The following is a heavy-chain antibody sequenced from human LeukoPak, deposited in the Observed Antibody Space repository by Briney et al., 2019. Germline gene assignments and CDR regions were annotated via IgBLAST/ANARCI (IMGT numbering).Heavy chain of an antibody. CDR1: GLLFSDAW. CDR3: STDRRFLEWHFNWGVFNY. V-gene: IGHV3-15*01. CDR2: IKSRTDRGTT. J-gene: IGHJ4*02. D-gene: IGHD3-3*01. Sequence: GGSLRLSCRAPGLLFSDAWMSWFRQAPGKGLEWVGRIKSRTDRGTTDYAAPVQGRFTISRDDSKDTLYLQMNGLKTEDTAVYYCSTDRRFLEWHFNWGVFNYWGQGSLVTVSS.